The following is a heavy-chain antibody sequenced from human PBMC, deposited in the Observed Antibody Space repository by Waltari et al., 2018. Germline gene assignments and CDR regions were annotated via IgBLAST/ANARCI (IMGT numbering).Heavy chain of an antibody. CDR1: GGTFSSYA. CDR2: IIPIVGTA. CDR3: AREGDQRVYYYYGMDV. J-gene: IGHJ6*02. V-gene: IGHV1-69*08. Sequence: QVQLVQSGAEVTTPGSSVKVSCKASGGTFSSYAISWVRQAPGQGLEWMGRIIPIVGTANYEQKFQGRVTITADKSTSKAYMELSSLRSEDTAVYYCAREGDQRVYYYYGMDVWGQGTTVTVSS.